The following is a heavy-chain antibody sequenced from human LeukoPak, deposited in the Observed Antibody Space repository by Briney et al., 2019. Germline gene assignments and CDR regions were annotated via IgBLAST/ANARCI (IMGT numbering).Heavy chain of an antibody. V-gene: IGHV3-30*03. CDR1: GLTFSSYG. CDR2: ISYDGSNK. D-gene: IGHD1-26*01. J-gene: IGHJ4*02. CDR3: ARDQDQWDGGFNFDY. Sequence: GRSLRLSCAASGLTFSSYGMHWVRQAPGKGLEWVAVISYDGSNKYYADSVKGRFTISRDNSKNTLYLQMNSLRAEDTAVYYCARDQDQWDGGFNFDYWGQGTLVTVSS.